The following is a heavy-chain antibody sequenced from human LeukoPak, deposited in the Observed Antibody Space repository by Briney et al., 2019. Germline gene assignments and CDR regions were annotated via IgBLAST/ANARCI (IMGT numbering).Heavy chain of an antibody. Sequence: SETLSLTCTVSGGSISNYYWSWIWQPPGKGLEWIGYIYYSGSTNYNPSLKSRVTISVDTSKNQFSLKLNSVTAADTAVYYCARTTVDCSSTSCYQYWFDPWGQGTLVTVSS. CDR1: GGSISNYY. CDR3: ARTTVDCSSTSCYQYWFDP. V-gene: IGHV4-59*01. CDR2: IYYSGST. J-gene: IGHJ5*02. D-gene: IGHD2-2*01.